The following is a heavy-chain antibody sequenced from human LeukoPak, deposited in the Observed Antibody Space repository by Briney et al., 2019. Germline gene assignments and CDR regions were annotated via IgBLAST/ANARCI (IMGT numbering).Heavy chain of an antibody. V-gene: IGHV4-4*09. J-gene: IGHJ4*02. CDR2: IYTSGST. D-gene: IGHD3-3*01. CDR1: GGSISSYY. CDR3: ARQRRFLEWLFDY. Sequence: PSETLSLTCTVSGGSISSYYWSWIRQPPGKGLEWIGYIYTSGSTNYNPSLKSRVTISVDTSKNQFPLKLSSVTAADTAVYYCARQRRFLEWLFDYWGQGTLVTVSS.